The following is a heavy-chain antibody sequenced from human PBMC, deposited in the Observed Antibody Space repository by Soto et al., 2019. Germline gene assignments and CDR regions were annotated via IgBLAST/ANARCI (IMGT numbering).Heavy chain of an antibody. CDR2: INHSGST. D-gene: IGHD2-15*01. Sequence: SETLSLTCAVYGGSFSGYYWSWIRQPPGKGLEWIGDINHSGSTNYNPSLKSRVTISVDTSKNQFSLKLSSVTAADTAVYYCARDDVLCDGGRCYGIPLDVWGKGTTVTVSS. CDR3: ARDDVLCDGGRCYGIPLDV. V-gene: IGHV4-34*01. J-gene: IGHJ6*04. CDR1: GGSFSGYY.